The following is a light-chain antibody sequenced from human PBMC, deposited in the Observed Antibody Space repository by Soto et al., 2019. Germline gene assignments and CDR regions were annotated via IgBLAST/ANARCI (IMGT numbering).Light chain of an antibody. J-gene: IGLJ1*01. Sequence: QSVLTQPASVSGSPIQSITMSCTGASSDVGSYTYVSWYQQHPGKAPKLMIYEVNNRPSGVSNRFSGSKSGNTASLTISGLQAEDEADYYCSSYTSSSTLYVFGTGTKVTVL. V-gene: IGLV2-14*01. CDR3: SSYTSSSTLYV. CDR2: EVN. CDR1: SSDVGSYTY.